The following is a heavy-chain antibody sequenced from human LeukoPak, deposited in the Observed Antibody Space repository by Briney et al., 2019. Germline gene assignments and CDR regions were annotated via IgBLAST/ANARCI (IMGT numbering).Heavy chain of an antibody. D-gene: IGHD3-10*01. CDR2: INHIFGTA. J-gene: IGHJ4*02. V-gene: IGHV1-69*01. CDR1: VGTFSSYA. CDR3: ARDVGELLLY. Sequence: GSSLNVCCKASVGTFSSYAISWVRQAPGQGLEWMGGINHIFGTANYAQKYQGRDTITADESTSPAYMELSSLRSEDTAVYYCARDVGELLLYWGQGTLVTVSS.